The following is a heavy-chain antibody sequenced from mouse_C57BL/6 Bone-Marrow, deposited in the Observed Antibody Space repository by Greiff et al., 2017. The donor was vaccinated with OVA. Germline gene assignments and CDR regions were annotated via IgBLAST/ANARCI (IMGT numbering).Heavy chain of an antibody. D-gene: IGHD1-1*01. CDR1: GYTFTSYG. J-gene: IGHJ2*01. V-gene: IGHV1-81*01. Sequence: QVQLQQSGAELARPGASVKLSCKASGYTFTSYGISWVKQSTGQGLEWIGEIYPRSGNTYYNEKFKGKATLTADKSSSTAYMELRSLTSEDPAVDFWARRGLNYYGSSFDCDNWGKGTTLTVSP. CDR2: IYPRSGNT. CDR3: ARRGLNYYGSSFDCDN.